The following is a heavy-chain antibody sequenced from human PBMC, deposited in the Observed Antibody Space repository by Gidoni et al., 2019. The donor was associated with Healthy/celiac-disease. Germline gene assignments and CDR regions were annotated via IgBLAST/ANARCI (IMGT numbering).Heavy chain of an antibody. CDR3: ATSRRETYYYDSSGYFDY. CDR1: GYTLTELS. D-gene: IGHD3-22*01. Sequence: QVQLVQSGAEVKKPGAAVTVSCKVSGYTLTELSMHWVRQAPGKGLEWMGGFDPEDGETIYAQKFQGRVTMTEDTSTDTAYMELSSLRSEDTAVYYCATSRRETYYYDSSGYFDYWGQGTLVTVSS. CDR2: FDPEDGET. J-gene: IGHJ4*02. V-gene: IGHV1-24*01.